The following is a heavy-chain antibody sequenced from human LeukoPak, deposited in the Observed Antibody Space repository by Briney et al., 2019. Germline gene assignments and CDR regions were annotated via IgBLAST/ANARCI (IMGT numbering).Heavy chain of an antibody. Sequence: ASVKLSCTASGYTFTGYYVHWVRQAPGQGLEWMGWINANSGGINYGQKFQGRVTMTRDSSISTAYMELSRLRSDDTAVYFCARDQATVATPWWDHWGQGTLVTVSS. CDR3: ARDQATVATPWWDH. J-gene: IGHJ4*02. CDR1: GYTFTGYY. CDR2: INANSGGI. D-gene: IGHD4-23*01. V-gene: IGHV1-2*02.